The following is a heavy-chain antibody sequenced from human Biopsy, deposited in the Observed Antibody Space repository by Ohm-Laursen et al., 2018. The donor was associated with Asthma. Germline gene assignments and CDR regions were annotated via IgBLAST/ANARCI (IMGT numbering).Heavy chain of an antibody. CDR3: ARKAGSCISRTCYSLDF. V-gene: IGHV1-69*13. J-gene: IGHJ4*02. D-gene: IGHD2-2*01. CDR1: GGTFHTSV. Sequence: GASVPVSCQSLGGTFHTSVIGWVRQAPGHGLACMGGINSVFGTTTYPQKFQDRVTITADDSTSTVYMELSSLRSEDTAVYYCARKAGSCISRTCYSLDFWGQGTLVTVSS. CDR2: INSVFGTT.